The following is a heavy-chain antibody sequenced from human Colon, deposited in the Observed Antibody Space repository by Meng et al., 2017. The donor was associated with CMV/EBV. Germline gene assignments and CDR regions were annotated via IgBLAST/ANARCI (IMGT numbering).Heavy chain of an antibody. CDR2: IHHFGST. Sequence: SDYYWSWIRQAPGDGLEWIGYIHHFGSTYYSPSLGSRITMSIDKSRNQFSLDLTSVTAADTAVYYCARARGNLAVSSSFYYYGMDVWGQGTTVTVSS. V-gene: IGHV4-30-4*01. CDR1: SDYY. J-gene: IGHJ6*02. CDR3: ARARGNLAVSSSFYYYGMDV. D-gene: IGHD3-10*01.